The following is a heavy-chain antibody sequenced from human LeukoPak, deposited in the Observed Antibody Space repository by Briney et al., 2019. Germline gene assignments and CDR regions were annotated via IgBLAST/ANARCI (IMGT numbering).Heavy chain of an antibody. CDR1: GYTFTSYG. CDR2: INPSGGST. Sequence: RASVKVSCKASGYTFTSYGISWVRQAPGQGLEWMGIINPSGGSTSYAQKFQGRVTMTRDMSTSTVYMELSSLRSEDTAVYYCARDARGYDYDYWGQGTLVTVSS. V-gene: IGHV1-46*01. J-gene: IGHJ4*02. D-gene: IGHD5-12*01. CDR3: ARDARGYDYDY.